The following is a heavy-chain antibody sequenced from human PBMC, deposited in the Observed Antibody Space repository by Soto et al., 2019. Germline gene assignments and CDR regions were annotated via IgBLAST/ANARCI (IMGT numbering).Heavy chain of an antibody. CDR3: ARSSLIAAAEYFDY. V-gene: IGHV1-69*04. CDR1: GYTFTSYG. D-gene: IGHD6-13*01. CDR2: IIPILGIA. J-gene: IGHJ4*02. Sequence: SVKVSCKASGYTFTSYGISWVRQAPGQGLEWMGRIIPILGIANYAQKFQGRVTITTDKSTSTAYMELSSLRSEDTAVYYCARSSLIAAAEYFDYWGQGTLVTVSS.